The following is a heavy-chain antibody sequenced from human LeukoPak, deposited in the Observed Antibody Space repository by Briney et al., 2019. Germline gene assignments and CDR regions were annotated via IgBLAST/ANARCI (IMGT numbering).Heavy chain of an antibody. CDR2: IYYSGST. V-gene: IGHV4-61*01. Sequence: SETLSLTCTVSGGSVSSGSYYWSWIRQPPGKGLEWIGYIYYSGSTNYNPSLKSRVTISVDKSKNQFSLKLSSVTAADTAVYYCARSSNYGDYVDWFDPWGQGTLVTVSS. D-gene: IGHD4-17*01. CDR1: GGSVSSGSYY. CDR3: ARSSNYGDYVDWFDP. J-gene: IGHJ5*02.